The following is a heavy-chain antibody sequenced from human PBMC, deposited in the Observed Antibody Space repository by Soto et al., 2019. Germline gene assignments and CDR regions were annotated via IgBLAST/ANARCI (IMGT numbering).Heavy chain of an antibody. D-gene: IGHD5-18*01. Sequence: DSVKVSCNASGYTFTSYSVHWVRQAPGQRLEWMGWINAGNGNTKYSQKFQGRVTITRDTSASTAYMELSSLRSEDTAVYYCARDLGIQLWPRYYFDYWGQGTLVTVSS. CDR1: GYTFTSYS. CDR3: ARDLGIQLWPRYYFDY. V-gene: IGHV1-3*01. J-gene: IGHJ4*02. CDR2: INAGNGNT.